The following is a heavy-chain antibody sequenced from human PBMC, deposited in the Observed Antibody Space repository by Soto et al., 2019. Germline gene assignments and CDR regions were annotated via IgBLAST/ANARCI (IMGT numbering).Heavy chain of an antibody. CDR2: IRSKAYGGTT. CDR1: GFTFGDYA. Sequence: PGGSLRLSCTASGFTFGDYAMSWFRQAPGKGLEWVGFIRSKAYGGTTEYAASVKGRFTISRDDSKSIAYLQMNSLKTEDTAVYCCTRDIPRGYSYGPKPPDYWGQGTLVTVSS. V-gene: IGHV3-49*03. D-gene: IGHD5-18*01. J-gene: IGHJ4*02. CDR3: TRDIPRGYSYGPKPPDY.